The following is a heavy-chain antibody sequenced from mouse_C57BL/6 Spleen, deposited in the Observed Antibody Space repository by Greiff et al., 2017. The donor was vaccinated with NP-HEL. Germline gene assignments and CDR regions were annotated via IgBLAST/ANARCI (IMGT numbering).Heavy chain of an antibody. D-gene: IGHD1-1*02. J-gene: IGHJ2*01. Sequence: VKLQESGPELVKPGASVKISCKASGYAFSSSWMNWVKQRPGKGLEWIGRIYPGDGDTNYNGKFKGKATLTADKSSSTAYMQLSSLTSEDSAVYFCAYGGYYFDYWGQGTTLTVSS. CDR1: GYAFSSSW. V-gene: IGHV1-82*01. CDR2: IYPGDGDT. CDR3: AYGGYYFDY.